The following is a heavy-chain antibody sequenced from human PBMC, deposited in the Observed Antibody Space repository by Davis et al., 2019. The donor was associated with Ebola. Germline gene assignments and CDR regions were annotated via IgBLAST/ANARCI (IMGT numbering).Heavy chain of an antibody. J-gene: IGHJ6*02. Sequence: SETLSLTCTVSGGSISSYYWSWIRQPPGKGLEWIGYIYYSGSTNYNPSLKSRVTISVDTSKNQFSLKLSSVTAADTAVYYCARGIVGATTYYYYGMDVWGQGTTVTVSS. CDR3: ARGIVGATTYYYYGMDV. CDR2: IYYSGST. CDR1: GGSISSYY. D-gene: IGHD1-26*01. V-gene: IGHV4-59*08.